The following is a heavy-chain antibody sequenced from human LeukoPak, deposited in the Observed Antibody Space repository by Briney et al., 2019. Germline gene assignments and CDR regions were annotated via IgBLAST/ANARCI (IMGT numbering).Heavy chain of an antibody. CDR1: GFTFSSYG. CDR2: ISYDGSNK. J-gene: IGHJ4*02. D-gene: IGHD1-26*01. CDR3: AKDRSGSHDY. V-gene: IGHV3-30*18. Sequence: PGRSLRLSCAASGFTFSSYGMHWVRQAPGKGLEWVAVISYDGSNKYYAGSVKGRFTISRDNSKNTLYLQMNSLRAEDTAVYYCAKDRSGSHDYWGQGTLVTVSS.